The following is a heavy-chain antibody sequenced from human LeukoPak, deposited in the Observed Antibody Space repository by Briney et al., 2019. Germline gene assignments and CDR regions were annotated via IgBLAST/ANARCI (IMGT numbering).Heavy chain of an antibody. CDR1: GFTFSSYA. CDR3: ARGYSGGWYWENYYYYFGMDV. D-gene: IGHD6-19*01. V-gene: IGHV3-30-3*01. CDR2: ISYDGSNK. J-gene: IGHJ6*02. Sequence: PGGSLRLSCAASGFTFSSYAMHWVRQAPGKGLEWVAVISYDGSNKYYADSVKGRLTISRDNSKNTLYLQMNSLRAEDTAVYYCARGYSGGWYWENYYYYFGMDVWGQGTTVTVSS.